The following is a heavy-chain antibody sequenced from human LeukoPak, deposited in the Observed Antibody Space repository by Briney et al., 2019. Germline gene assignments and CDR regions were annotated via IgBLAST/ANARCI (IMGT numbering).Heavy chain of an antibody. CDR3: ATRPGTAGWFDP. CDR2: IDHSEST. J-gene: IGHJ5*02. CDR1: GGSFSGYY. Sequence: PSETLSLTCAVYGGSFSGYYWSWIRQPPGKGLEWIGEIDHSESTNCDPSLKSRVTLSVDTSKTQFSLKLTSVTAADTAVYYCATRPGTAGWFDPWGQGTLVTVSS. V-gene: IGHV4-34*01. D-gene: IGHD1-1*01.